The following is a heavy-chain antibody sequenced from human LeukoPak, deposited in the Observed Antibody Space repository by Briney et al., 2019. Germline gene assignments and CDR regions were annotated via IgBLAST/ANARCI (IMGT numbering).Heavy chain of an antibody. V-gene: IGHV3-21*01. Sequence: GGSLRLSCAASAFTFSRYAMHWVRQAPGKGLEWVSTISTSSSYKYYADSVKGRFTISRDNAKNSLYLQMNSLRAEDTAVYYCARDLEDYNNYGEMAIWGQGTLVTVAS. D-gene: IGHD4-11*01. J-gene: IGHJ4*02. CDR3: ARDLEDYNNYGEMAI. CDR1: AFTFSRYA. CDR2: ISTSSSYK.